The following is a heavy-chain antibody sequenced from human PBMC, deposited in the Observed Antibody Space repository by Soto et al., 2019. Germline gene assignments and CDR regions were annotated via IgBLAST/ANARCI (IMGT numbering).Heavy chain of an antibody. CDR1: GFTFSSYA. CDR3: ARDRRNSRYDSSGSLDY. Sequence: GGSLRLSCAASGFTFSSYAMHWVRQAPGKGLEWVAVISYDGSNKYYADSVKGRFTISRDNSKNTLYLQMNSLRAEDTAVYYCARDRRNSRYDSSGSLDYWGQGTLVTVSS. D-gene: IGHD3-22*01. CDR2: ISYDGSNK. V-gene: IGHV3-30-3*01. J-gene: IGHJ4*02.